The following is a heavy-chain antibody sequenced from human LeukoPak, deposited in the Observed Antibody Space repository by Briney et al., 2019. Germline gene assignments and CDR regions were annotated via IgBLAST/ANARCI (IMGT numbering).Heavy chain of an antibody. Sequence: PGGSLRLSCAASGFTVSSSYMSWVRQAPGKGLEWVSVIYSGGSTYYADSVKGRFTISRDNSKNTLYLQMNSLRAEDTAVYYCARFFAYYYDSSGYYDYFDYWGQGTLVTVSS. J-gene: IGHJ4*02. CDR3: ARFFAYYYDSSGYYDYFDY. V-gene: IGHV3-53*01. D-gene: IGHD3-22*01. CDR1: GFTVSSSY. CDR2: IYSGGST.